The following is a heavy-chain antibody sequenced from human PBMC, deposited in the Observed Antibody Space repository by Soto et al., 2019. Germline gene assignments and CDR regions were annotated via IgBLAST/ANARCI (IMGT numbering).Heavy chain of an antibody. V-gene: IGHV4-39*07. D-gene: IGHD3-10*01. CDR3: ARVRDYYLYIDS. CDR2: IYYSGST. J-gene: IGHJ4*02. CDR1: GGSISSSSYY. Sequence: KTSETLSLTCTVSGGSISSSSYYWGWIRQPPGKGLEWIGSIYYSGSTYYNPSLKSRVTISVDTSKNQFSLRLTSVTAADTAVYYCARVRDYYLYIDSWGQGTLVTVSS.